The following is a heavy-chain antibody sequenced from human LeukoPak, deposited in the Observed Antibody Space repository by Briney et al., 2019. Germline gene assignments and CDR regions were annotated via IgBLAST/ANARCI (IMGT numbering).Heavy chain of an antibody. J-gene: IGHJ4*02. V-gene: IGHV3-72*01. CDR1: GFTFSDHH. CDR2: SKHKDYTNST. CDR3: TRIFYYGTRGYYPDF. Sequence: PVGSLRLSCAASGFTFSDHHMDWVRQAPGKGLVWIGRSKHKDYTNSTVYAASGRVRFSFSRDDPKNSLFLQMNRRASDDTAVYYCTRIFYYGTRGYYPDFWGQGTLITVSS. D-gene: IGHD3-22*01.